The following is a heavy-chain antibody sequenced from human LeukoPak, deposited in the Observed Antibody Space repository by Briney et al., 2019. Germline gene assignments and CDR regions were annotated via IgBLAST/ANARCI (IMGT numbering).Heavy chain of an antibody. D-gene: IGHD1-14*01. CDR2: IYSSGNT. Sequence: GGSLRLSCAASGFAVSDNFVSWVRQAPGQGLEWVSIIYSSGNTYYADSVKGRFTISRDNSQNTLYLQMNSLTPEDTAVYYCAGPYGTSTGSLDYWGQGTLVTVSS. V-gene: IGHV3-66*02. CDR1: GFAVSDNF. J-gene: IGHJ4*02. CDR3: AGPYGTSTGSLDY.